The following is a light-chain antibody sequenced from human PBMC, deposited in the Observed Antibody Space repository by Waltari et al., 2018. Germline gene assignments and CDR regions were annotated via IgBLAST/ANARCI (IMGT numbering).Light chain of an antibody. CDR1: QRVRPF. Sequence: EIVLTQSPATLSLSPGERATLSCRASQRVRPFLAWYQQKPGQAPRLLIYDASNRATGIPARFSGSGSGTDFTLTISSLDPEDFAVYFCQQRSNWPLTFGGGTKVEIK. CDR2: DAS. V-gene: IGKV3-11*01. CDR3: QQRSNWPLT. J-gene: IGKJ4*01.